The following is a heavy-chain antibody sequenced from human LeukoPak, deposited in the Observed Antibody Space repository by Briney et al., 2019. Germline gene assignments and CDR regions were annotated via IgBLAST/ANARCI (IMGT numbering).Heavy chain of an antibody. CDR1: GGSISSGYY. CDR3: ARQGYYDFWSGYYFRADSYYYYYMDV. Sequence: SETLSLTCTVSGGSISSGYYWGWIRQPPGKGLEWIGSIYHSGSTYYNPSLKSRVTISVDTSKNQFSLKLSSVTAADTAVYYCARQGYYDFWSGYYFRADSYYYYYMDVWGKGPRSPSP. CDR2: IYHSGST. J-gene: IGHJ6*03. V-gene: IGHV4-38-2*02. D-gene: IGHD3-3*01.